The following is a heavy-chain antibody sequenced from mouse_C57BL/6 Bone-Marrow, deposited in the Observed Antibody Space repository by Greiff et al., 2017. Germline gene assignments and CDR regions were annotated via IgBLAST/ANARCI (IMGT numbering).Heavy chain of an antibody. Sequence: QVTLKESGPGILQPSQTLSLTCSFSGFSLSTFGMGVGWLRQPSGKGLEWLAHIWWDDDKYYNPALKSRLTISKDTSKNQVFLKIANVDTADTATYYCARRAGGDSYYAVDYWGQGTSVTVSS. D-gene: IGHD3-3*01. CDR1: GFSLSTFGMG. CDR3: ARRAGGDSYYAVDY. J-gene: IGHJ4*01. CDR2: IWWDDDK. V-gene: IGHV8-8*01.